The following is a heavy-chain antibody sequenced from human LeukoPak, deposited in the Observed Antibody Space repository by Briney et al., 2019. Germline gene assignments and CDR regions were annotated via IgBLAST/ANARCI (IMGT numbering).Heavy chain of an antibody. V-gene: IGHV4-4*07. CDR1: GGSISTYY. CDR2: IFTSGIT. CDR3: AKDGYSSSMDV. D-gene: IGHD6-13*01. Sequence: SETLSLTCTVPGGSISTYYWSWVRQPAGKGLEWIGRIFTSGITNYNPSLKSRVTVSVDTSKNQFSLKLNSVTAADTAVYYCAKDGYSSSMDVWGKGTTVTVSS. J-gene: IGHJ6*03.